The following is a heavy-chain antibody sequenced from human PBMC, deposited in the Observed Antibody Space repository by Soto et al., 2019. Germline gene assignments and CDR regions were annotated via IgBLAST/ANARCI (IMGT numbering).Heavy chain of an antibody. Sequence: GESLKISCKGSGYSFTNYWIGWGRQMPGKGLEWVGIIYPGASTTRYSPSLHVQVTTSAAKSISTAYLQWSSLKASDTAMYYCARSKLRSTTSTFDIWGQGTMVTVSS. CDR1: GYSFTNYW. V-gene: IGHV5-51*01. CDR2: IYPGASTT. J-gene: IGHJ3*02. CDR3: ARSKLRSTTSTFDI. D-gene: IGHD1-26*01.